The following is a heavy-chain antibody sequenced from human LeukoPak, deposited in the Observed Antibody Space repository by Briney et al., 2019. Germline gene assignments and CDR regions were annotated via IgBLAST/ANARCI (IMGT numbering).Heavy chain of an antibody. Sequence: SETLSLTCAVSGGSISSGDYYWSWLRQPPGKGLEWIAYMYYSGSTYYNPSLKSRVTMSADTSKNQLSLKLSSVTAADTAVYYCARPYYYDSRIDPWGQGILVTVSS. V-gene: IGHV4-30-4*01. J-gene: IGHJ5*02. CDR2: MYYSGST. CDR1: GGSISSGDYY. CDR3: ARPYYYDSRIDP. D-gene: IGHD3-22*01.